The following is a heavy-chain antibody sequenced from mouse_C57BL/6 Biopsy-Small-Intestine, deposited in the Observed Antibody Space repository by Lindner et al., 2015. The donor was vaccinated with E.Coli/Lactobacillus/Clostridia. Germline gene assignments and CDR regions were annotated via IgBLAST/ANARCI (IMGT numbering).Heavy chain of an antibody. CDR1: GYTFSDYY. CDR3: ARKTDKTWSGPRDEYFQY. J-gene: IGHJ3*01. V-gene: IGHV1-84*02. CDR2: INPKSGGV. D-gene: IGHD5-2*01. Sequence: SVKVSCKASGYTFSDYYIHWVRQAPGQGLEWMGWINPKSGGVKYIEKFRGRLSMTRDTSISTVYMEVTGLTSNDTAVYFCARKTDKTWSGPRDEYFQYWGRGTLVTVS.